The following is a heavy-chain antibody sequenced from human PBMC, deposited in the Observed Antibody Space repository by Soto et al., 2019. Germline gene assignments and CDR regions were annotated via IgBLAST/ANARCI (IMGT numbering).Heavy chain of an antibody. CDR3: ARDDEYSGNGMDV. CDR2: ILNDGSNR. J-gene: IGHJ6*02. Sequence: QVQLVESGGGVVQPGRSLRLSCAASGFTFSNYGMHWVRQAPGKGLEWVAVILNDGSNRYHADSVKDRFTISRDNSKNTLYLPMTSLRAEDTAVYYCARDDEYSGNGMDVWGQGTTVTVS. V-gene: IGHV3-33*01. CDR1: GFTFSNYG. D-gene: IGHD3-10*01.